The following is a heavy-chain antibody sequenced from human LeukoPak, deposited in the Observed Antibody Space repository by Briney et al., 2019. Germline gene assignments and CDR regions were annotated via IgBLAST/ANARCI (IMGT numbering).Heavy chain of an antibody. J-gene: IGHJ4*02. CDR3: ARRRYVDY. CDR2: MSYSGST. Sequence: PSETLSLTCTVSGDSISNYYWSWIRQPPGKGLEWIGYMSYSGSTNYNPSLKSRVTISVDTSKNQFSLKLSSVTAADTAVYYCARRRYVDYWGQGTLVTVSS. V-gene: IGHV4-59*12. CDR1: GDSISNYY.